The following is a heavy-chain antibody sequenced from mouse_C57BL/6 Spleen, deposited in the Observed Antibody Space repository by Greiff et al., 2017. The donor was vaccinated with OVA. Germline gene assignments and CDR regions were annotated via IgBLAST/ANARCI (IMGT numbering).Heavy chain of an antibody. CDR2: IDPNSGGT. Sequence: QVQLQQSGAELVKPGASVKLSCTASGYTFTSYWMHWVKQRPGRGLEWIGRIDPNSGGTKYNEKFKSKATLTVDKPASTAYMQLSSLTSEDAAVYYGAREPGSSYCVDDWGKGTTLTVSS. V-gene: IGHV1-72*01. D-gene: IGHD1-1*01. CDR3: AREPGSSYCVDD. J-gene: IGHJ2*01. CDR1: GYTFTSYW.